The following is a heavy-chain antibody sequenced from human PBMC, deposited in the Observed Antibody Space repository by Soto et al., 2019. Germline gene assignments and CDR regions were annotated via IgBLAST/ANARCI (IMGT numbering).Heavy chain of an antibody. V-gene: IGHV3-15*07. Sequence: EVQLVESGGGLVKPGGSLRLSCAASGFTFSNAWMNWVRQAPGKGLEWVGRIKSKTDGGTTDYAAPVKGRFTISRDDSNNTPYLQMNSLKTEDTAVYYCTTVLLSTVVTSYGMDVWGQGTTVTVSS. J-gene: IGHJ6*02. CDR3: TTVLLSTVVTSYGMDV. D-gene: IGHD4-17*01. CDR1: GFTFSNAW. CDR2: IKSKTDGGTT.